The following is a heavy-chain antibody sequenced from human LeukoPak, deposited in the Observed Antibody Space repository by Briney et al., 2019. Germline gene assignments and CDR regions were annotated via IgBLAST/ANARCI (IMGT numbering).Heavy chain of an antibody. V-gene: IGHV3-30*02. CDR2: IRFDGSYT. CDR3: AKSVTGITWFDP. Sequence: PGGSLRLSCAASGFTFSTSGMHWVRQAPGKGLEWVAFIRFDGSYTYQTDTVKGRFTISRDNSQNMLFLQMNSLRLEDTALYYCAKSVTGITWFDPWGQGTLVTVS. D-gene: IGHD6-19*01. J-gene: IGHJ5*02. CDR1: GFTFSTSG.